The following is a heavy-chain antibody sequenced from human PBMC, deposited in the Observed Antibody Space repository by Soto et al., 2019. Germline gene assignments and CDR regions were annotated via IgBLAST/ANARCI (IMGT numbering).Heavy chain of an antibody. CDR2: TNRGGRSI. D-gene: IGHD1-20*01. Sequence: DVKLVESGGALFQPGGSRKLSCEGLGSFFSDFQMNWVRQAPGKGLVWVSNTNRGGRSIDFADSVKGRFAISRDDAKKSLYLEMSSLRVEDTAVYFCARDDPYVPDHQGYNRRQNYFDYWGQGTLVTVSS. CDR1: GSFFSDFQ. V-gene: IGHV3-48*03. CDR3: ARDDPYVPDHQGYNRRQNYFDY. J-gene: IGHJ4*02.